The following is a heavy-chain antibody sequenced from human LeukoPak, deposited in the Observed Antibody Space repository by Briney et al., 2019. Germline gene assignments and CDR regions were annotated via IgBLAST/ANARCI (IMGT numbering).Heavy chain of an antibody. V-gene: IGHV3-48*04. J-gene: IGHJ5*02. D-gene: IGHD3-22*01. CDR3: ARDLITMIVVVGRFDP. Sequence: GGSLRLSCAASGFTFSSYSMNWVRQAPGKGLEWVSCISSSSSTIYYADSVKGRFTISRDNAKNSLYLQMNSLRAEDTAVYYCARDLITMIVVVGRFDPWGQGTLVTVSS. CDR2: ISSSSSTI. CDR1: GFTFSSYS.